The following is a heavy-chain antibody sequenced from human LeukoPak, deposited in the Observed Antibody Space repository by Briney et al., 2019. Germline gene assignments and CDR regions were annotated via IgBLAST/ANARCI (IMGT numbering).Heavy chain of an antibody. CDR2: IDWDDDK. J-gene: IGHJ6*03. Sequence: SGPALVKPTQTLTLTCTFSGFSLSTSGMCVSWIRQPPGKALEWLARIDWDDDKYYSTSPKTRPTISKDTSNNQVVLTMTNMDPVDTATYYCARTTATMITHYYYYYMDVWGKGTTVTVSS. CDR1: GFSLSTSGMC. CDR3: ARTTATMITHYYYYYMDV. D-gene: IGHD3-16*01. V-gene: IGHV2-70*11.